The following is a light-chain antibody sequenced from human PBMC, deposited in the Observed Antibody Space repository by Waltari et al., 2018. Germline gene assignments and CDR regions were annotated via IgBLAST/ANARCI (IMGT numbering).Light chain of an antibody. CDR1: SSDFAVFNY. V-gene: IGLV2-14*01. CDR2: DVS. CDR3: SSYTSTWV. J-gene: IGLJ3*02. Sequence: QSALTQSASVSGSPGQSITISCTGTSSDFAVFNYVSWYQQHPGKAPQLMIYDVSTRPSGVSNRFSGSKAGNAASLTISGLQAEDEADYYCSSYTSTWVFGGGTKLTVL.